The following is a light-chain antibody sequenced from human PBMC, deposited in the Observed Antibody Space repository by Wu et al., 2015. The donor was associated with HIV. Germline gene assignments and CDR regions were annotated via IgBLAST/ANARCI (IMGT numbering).Light chain of an antibody. CDR3: QQRSNWPYT. CDR1: QRVSTS. J-gene: IGKJ2*01. V-gene: IGKV3-11*01. CDR2: GAP. Sequence: RASQRVSTSVAWYQHRPGQAPRLVIYGAPTGHWXPSQVQWQSGRETDFTLTISSLEPEDFAVYYCQQRSNWPYTFGQGTKVEIK.